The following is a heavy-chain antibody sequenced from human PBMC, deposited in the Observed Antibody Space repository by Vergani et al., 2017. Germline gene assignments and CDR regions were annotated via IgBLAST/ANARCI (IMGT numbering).Heavy chain of an antibody. Sequence: QVQLQESCPGVVKPSETLSLTCTVSGGSISSYYWSWIRQPPGKGLEGIAYIYYSGSTNYKPSLTSRVTISVDTSKNQFTLKLSSVTAADTAVYYCSRSSSWYGQFDYWGQGTLVTVSS. CDR2: IYYSGST. V-gene: IGHV4-59*01. J-gene: IGHJ4*02. CDR1: GGSISSYY. CDR3: SRSSSWYGQFDY. D-gene: IGHD6-13*01.